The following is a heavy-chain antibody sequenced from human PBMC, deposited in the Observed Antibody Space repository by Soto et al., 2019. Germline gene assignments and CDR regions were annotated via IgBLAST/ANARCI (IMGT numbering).Heavy chain of an antibody. CDR1: GFTFSSYG. J-gene: IGHJ4*02. V-gene: IGHV3-33*01. CDR2: LWYDGGNR. Sequence: QVQLVESGGGVVQPGRSLRLSCAASGFTFSSYGMQWVRQAPGKGREWVAFLWYDGGNRYYADSVKGRFTISRDKSRKTLYLHMNSLRAEDTDVYYWARDSTVPAAGFFDYWGQGTLVTVSS. D-gene: IGHD4-17*01. CDR3: ARDSTVPAAGFFDY.